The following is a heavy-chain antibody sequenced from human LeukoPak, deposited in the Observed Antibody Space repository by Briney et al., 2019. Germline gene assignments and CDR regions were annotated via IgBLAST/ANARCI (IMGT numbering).Heavy chain of an antibody. V-gene: IGHV4-34*01. CDR1: GGSFSGYY. CDR2: INHSGST. J-gene: IGHJ4*02. CDR3: ARGRGKYNWNDQPLDY. Sequence: PSETLSLTCAIYGGSFSGYYWSWIRQPPGKGLEWIGEINHSGSTNYNPSLKSRVTISVDTSKNQFSLKLSSVTAADTAVYYCARGRGKYNWNDQPLDYWGQGTLVTVSS. D-gene: IGHD1-1*01.